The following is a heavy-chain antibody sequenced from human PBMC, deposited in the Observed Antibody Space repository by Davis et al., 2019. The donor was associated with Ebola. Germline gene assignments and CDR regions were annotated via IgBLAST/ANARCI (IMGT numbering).Heavy chain of an antibody. CDR3: ARGGDNGNDF. D-gene: IGHD5-12*01. Sequence: SETLSLTCAVYGGSFSGYYWSWIRQPPGKGLEWIGEINHSGSTNYNPSLKSRVTISVDTSKNQFSLKVNSVTAADTAVYYCARGGDNGNDFWGQGTLVTVSS. J-gene: IGHJ4*02. CDR1: GGSFSGYY. V-gene: IGHV4-34*01. CDR2: INHSGST.